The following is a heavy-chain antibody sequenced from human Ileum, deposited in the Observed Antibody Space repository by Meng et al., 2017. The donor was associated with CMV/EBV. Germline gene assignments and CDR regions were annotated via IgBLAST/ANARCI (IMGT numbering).Heavy chain of an antibody. V-gene: IGHV1-2*06. CDR2: SDPDTGAT. J-gene: IGHJ4*02. CDR3: ARGYSYACDY. D-gene: IGHD3-16*01. Sequence: VSCTASGYTFRLIYLHWLRQAPGQGLEWMGRSDPDTGATYSARKFQGRVTMTRDTSISTAYLELTSLIFDDTAVYYCARGYSYACDYWGQGALVTVSS. CDR1: GYTFRLIY.